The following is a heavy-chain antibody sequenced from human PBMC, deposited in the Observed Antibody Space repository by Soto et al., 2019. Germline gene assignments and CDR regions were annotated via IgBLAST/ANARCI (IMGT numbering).Heavy chain of an antibody. D-gene: IGHD4-4*01. CDR3: ARDRQPVTPLTPFDY. Sequence: QVQLQQWGAGLLKPSETLSLTCAVYGGSFSGYYWSWIRQPPGKGLEWIGEINHSGSTNYNPSLKSRVTISVDTSKNQCALKLSSVSAADTAVYYCARDRQPVTPLTPFDYWGQGTLVTVSS. J-gene: IGHJ4*02. CDR2: INHSGST. V-gene: IGHV4-34*01. CDR1: GGSFSGYY.